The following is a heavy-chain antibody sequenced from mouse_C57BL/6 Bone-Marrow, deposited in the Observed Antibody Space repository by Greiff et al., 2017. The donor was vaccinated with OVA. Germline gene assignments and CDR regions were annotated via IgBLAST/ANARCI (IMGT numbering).Heavy chain of an antibody. V-gene: IGHV1-5*01. Sequence: VQLKESGTVLARPGASVKMSCKTSGYTFTSYWMHWVKQRPGQGLEWIGAIYPGNSDTSYNQKFKGKAKLTAVTSASTAYMELSSLTNEDSAVYYCTSPAYYSNYVRFYAMDYWGQGTSVTVSS. J-gene: IGHJ4*01. CDR1: GYTFTSYW. CDR2: IYPGNSDT. D-gene: IGHD2-5*01. CDR3: TSPAYYSNYVRFYAMDY.